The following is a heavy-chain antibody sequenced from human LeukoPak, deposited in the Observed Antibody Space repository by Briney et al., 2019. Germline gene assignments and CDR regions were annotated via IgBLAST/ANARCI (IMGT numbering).Heavy chain of an antibody. Sequence: ASVKVCCKASGYTFTSYGISWVRQAPGQGLEWMGWISAYNGNTNYAQKLQGRVTMTTDTSTSTAYMELRSLRSDDTAVYYCARGVGGYCSSTSCYGDGFFWYYYYMDVWGKGTTVTVSS. CDR2: ISAYNGNT. J-gene: IGHJ6*03. D-gene: IGHD2-2*01. CDR1: GYTFTSYG. V-gene: IGHV1-18*01. CDR3: ARGVGGYCSSTSCYGDGFFWYYYYMDV.